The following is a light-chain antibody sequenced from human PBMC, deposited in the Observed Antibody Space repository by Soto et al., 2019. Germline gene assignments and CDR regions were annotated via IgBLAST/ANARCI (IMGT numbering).Light chain of an antibody. Sequence: IVLPQSPGPRSWSRGEGGTLSCRASQSVSSYYLAWYQQKPGQAPRLLIYAASSRATGIPDRFSGGGSGTDFTLTISSLQPDDFATYYCQQKWTFGQGTKVDI. CDR3: QQKWT. V-gene: IGKV3-20*01. J-gene: IGKJ1*01. CDR1: QSVSSYY. CDR2: AAS.